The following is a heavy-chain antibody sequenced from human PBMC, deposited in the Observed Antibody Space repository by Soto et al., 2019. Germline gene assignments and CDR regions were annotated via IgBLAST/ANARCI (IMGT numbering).Heavy chain of an antibody. V-gene: IGHV4-59*01. CDR3: ARQYALHVFRN. D-gene: IGHD2-8*01. Sequence: SGALSLTCTVPGGSIRSYYWSWIRQPPGNGLEWIGYIDYSGSSNYDPSLKSRVTISEDTSKNQVSLKLSSVTAADTAVYYCARQYALHVFRNWGRLPMVAV. CDR2: IDYSGSS. J-gene: IGHJ4*02. CDR1: GGSIRSYY.